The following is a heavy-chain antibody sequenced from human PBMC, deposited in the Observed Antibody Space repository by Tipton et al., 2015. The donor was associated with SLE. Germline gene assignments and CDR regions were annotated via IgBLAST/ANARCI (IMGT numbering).Heavy chain of an antibody. J-gene: IGHJ4*02. CDR3: ARDQGLLWFGEFKPYFFDY. CDR1: GGSISSGSYY. Sequence: TLSLTCTVSGGSISSGSYYWSWIRQPAGKGLEWIGYSYTSGSTNYNPSLKSRVTISVDTSKNQFSLKLSSVTAADTAVYYCARDQGLLWFGEFKPYFFDYWGQGTLVTVSS. V-gene: IGHV4-61*09. CDR2: SYTSGST. D-gene: IGHD3-10*01.